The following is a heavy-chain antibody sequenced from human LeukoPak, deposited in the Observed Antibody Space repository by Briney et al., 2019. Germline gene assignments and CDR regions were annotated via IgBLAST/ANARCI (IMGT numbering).Heavy chain of an antibody. Sequence: PGGSLRLSCAASGFTFDDYAMTWVRQAPGKGLEWVSAITGSGGSTYYADSVKGRFTISRDNSKNTVYLQMNSLRVDDTAVYYCANSKVADFHYWGQGTRVTVSS. CDR2: ITGSGGST. D-gene: IGHD6-19*01. V-gene: IGHV3-23*01. J-gene: IGHJ4*02. CDR3: ANSKVADFHY. CDR1: GFTFDDYA.